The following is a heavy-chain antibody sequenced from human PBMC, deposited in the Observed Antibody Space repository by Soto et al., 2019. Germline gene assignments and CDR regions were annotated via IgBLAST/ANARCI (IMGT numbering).Heavy chain of an antibody. V-gene: IGHV3-23*01. CDR2: ISGSGGST. CDR1: GFTFTHSA. CDR3: ARKLPSITVAN. J-gene: IGHJ4*02. Sequence: GGSLRLSCAASGFTFTHSAMSWVRQAPGKGLEWVSTISGSGGSTYYADSVKGRFTISRDISKNTVFLQMDSLRGEDTAVYYCARKLPSITVANWGQGTLVTAPQ. D-gene: IGHD6-19*01.